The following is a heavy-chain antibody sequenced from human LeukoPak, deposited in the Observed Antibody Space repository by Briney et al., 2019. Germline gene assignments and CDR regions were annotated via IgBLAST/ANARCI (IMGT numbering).Heavy chain of an antibody. D-gene: IGHD2-15*01. CDR3: ATWVCGDSCYDTWFDP. J-gene: IGHJ5*02. Sequence: SETLSLTCTVSGDSISSYYWSWIRQPPGKGLEWIGSMFYSGSTNYNPSLKSRVTISGDTSKNLFSLKLTSVTAADTAVYYCATWVCGDSCYDTWFDPWGQGTLVTVSS. CDR1: GDSISSYY. V-gene: IGHV4-59*01. CDR2: MFYSGST.